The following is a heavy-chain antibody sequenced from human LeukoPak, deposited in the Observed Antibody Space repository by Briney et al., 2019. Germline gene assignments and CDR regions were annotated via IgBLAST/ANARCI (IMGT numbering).Heavy chain of an antibody. CDR3: ARVPTNWGSAGKSYWYFDL. V-gene: IGHV4-59*01. CDR1: GGSISSYY. J-gene: IGHJ2*01. D-gene: IGHD7-27*01. CDR2: IYYSGST. Sequence: SETLSLTCTVSGGSISSYYWSWIRQPPGKGLEWIGYIYYSGSTNYNPSLKSRVTISVDTSKNQFSLKLSSVTAADTAVYYCARVPTNWGSAGKSYWYFDLWGRGTLVTVSS.